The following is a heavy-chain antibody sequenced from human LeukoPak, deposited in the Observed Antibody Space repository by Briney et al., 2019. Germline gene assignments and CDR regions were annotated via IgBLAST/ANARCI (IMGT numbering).Heavy chain of an antibody. D-gene: IGHD3-10*01. CDR2: MNPNNGNT. Sequence: ASVKVSCKASGYPFTNYDINWVRQAAGQGLEWMGWMNPNNGNTGYAQKFQGRVTMTRDTSIDTAYMELGSLTSEDTAVYYCAKQGNFVGSGSYSGNWFEFWGQGNLVTVSS. CDR1: GYPFTNYD. J-gene: IGHJ5*01. V-gene: IGHV1-8*01. CDR3: AKQGNFVGSGSYSGNWFEF.